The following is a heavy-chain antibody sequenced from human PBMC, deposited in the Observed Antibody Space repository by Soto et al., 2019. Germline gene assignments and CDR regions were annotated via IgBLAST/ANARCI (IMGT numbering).Heavy chain of an antibody. Sequence: EGQLVESGGGLAQPGGALRLSCAASGFTLSSDAMDWVRQAPGQGLESVSGISSNGIGTYYANSGKGRFTISRDNSRNTVYLHMASLRPEDMAVYYGARRARADYNYMDVWGKGTTVTVS. V-gene: IGHV3-64*01. CDR2: ISSNGIGT. D-gene: IGHD6-6*01. CDR1: GFTLSSDA. J-gene: IGHJ6*03. CDR3: ARRARADYNYMDV.